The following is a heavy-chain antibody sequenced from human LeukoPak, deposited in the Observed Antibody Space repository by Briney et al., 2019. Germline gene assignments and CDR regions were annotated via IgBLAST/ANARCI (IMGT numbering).Heavy chain of an antibody. CDR1: GFTFGDYA. Sequence: GSLRLSCIASGFTFGDYAMIWFRQAPGKGLEWVGFVRGNAYGGTTEYAASVKGRFTISRDDSKSIAYLQMNSLKTEGTAVYFCSRESPIEDGGFDYWGQGTLVTVSS. V-gene: IGHV3-49*03. J-gene: IGHJ4*02. CDR2: VRGNAYGGTT. CDR3: SRESPIEDGGFDY. D-gene: IGHD3-16*01.